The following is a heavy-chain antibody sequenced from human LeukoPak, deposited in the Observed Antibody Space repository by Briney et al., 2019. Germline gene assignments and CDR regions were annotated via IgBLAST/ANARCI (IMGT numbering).Heavy chain of an antibody. J-gene: IGHJ6*03. CDR1: GFSFSNYG. CDR3: ARWSENFYYYLDV. V-gene: IGHV3-33*01. Sequence: GGSLRLSCAASGFSFSNYGMHWVRQAPGKGLEWVAVIWHDGTNQHYVDSVKGRFTVSRDNSKNTLYLQMNSLRGEDTAVYYCARWSENFYYYLDVWGKGTRVTVSS. CDR2: IWHDGTNQ. D-gene: IGHD3-3*01.